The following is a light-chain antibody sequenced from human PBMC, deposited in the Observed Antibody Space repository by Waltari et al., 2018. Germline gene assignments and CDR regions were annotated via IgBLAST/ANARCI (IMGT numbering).Light chain of an antibody. Sequence: DVQLTQSPSFLSASVGDRVTMTCRASQAISTYLAWYQQRPGQAPKLLIYVASQLQVGVPSRFSGSGSGTEFTLTISVLQPEDFATYYCQHFNSYPLTFGGGTKVEI. CDR1: QAISTY. J-gene: IGKJ4*01. V-gene: IGKV1-9*01. CDR3: QHFNSYPLT. CDR2: VAS.